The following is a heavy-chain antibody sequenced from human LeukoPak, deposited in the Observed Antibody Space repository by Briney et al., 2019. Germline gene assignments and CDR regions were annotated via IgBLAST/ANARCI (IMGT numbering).Heavy chain of an antibody. CDR3: VRSNNNDY. Sequence: PGGSLRLSCAASGFTFSSYGMHWVRQAPGKGLEWVAFIRYVGSNKYYADSVKGRFTISRDNSKNTLYLQMNSLRAEDTAVYYCVRSNNNDYWGQGTLVTVSS. V-gene: IGHV3-30*02. J-gene: IGHJ4*02. D-gene: IGHD2-2*01. CDR1: GFTFSSYG. CDR2: IRYVGSNK.